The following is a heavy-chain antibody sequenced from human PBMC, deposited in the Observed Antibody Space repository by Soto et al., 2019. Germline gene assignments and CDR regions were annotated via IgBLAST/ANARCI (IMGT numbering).Heavy chain of an antibody. V-gene: IGHV3-7*01. J-gene: IGHJ4*02. D-gene: IGHD4-17*01. CDR2: IKHDGSET. Sequence: EVQLVESGGGLVHPGESLRLSCEASGFTFSNYWMAWVRQTPGGGLEWVANIKHDGSETYFLGSVNGRFTISRDNTKNSVFLQMGSLTVKDTAVYYCAREKRANGVFDYWGQGTRVTVSS. CDR3: AREKRANGVFDY. CDR1: GFTFSNYW.